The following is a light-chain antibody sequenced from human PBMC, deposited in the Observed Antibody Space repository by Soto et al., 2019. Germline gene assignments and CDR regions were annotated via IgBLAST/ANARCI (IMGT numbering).Light chain of an antibody. CDR3: SSYAASNNFYFV. V-gene: IGLV2-8*01. Sequence: QSALTQPPSASGSPGQSVTISCTGTSSDVGGYNYVSWYQQYPGRAPKLMIYDVTKQPSGVTDRFSGSKSGNTASLTVSGLQAEDEADYYCSSYAASNNFYFVFGGGTKLTVL. J-gene: IGLJ3*02. CDR2: DVT. CDR1: SSDVGGYNY.